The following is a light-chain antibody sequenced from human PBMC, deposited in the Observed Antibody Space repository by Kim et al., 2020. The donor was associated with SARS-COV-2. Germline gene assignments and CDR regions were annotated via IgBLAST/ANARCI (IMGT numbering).Light chain of an antibody. CDR2: RDD. J-gene: IGLJ1*01. CDR1: NIGRKK. V-gene: IGLV3-9*01. CDR3: HIWDSRSYV. Sequence: ALGQTAKITCGGSNIGRKKVHWYQQKPGQAPVLVIYRDDYRPAGIPERFSGSNSGNTATLTISRAQAGDEADYYCHIWDSRSYVFGTGTKVTVL.